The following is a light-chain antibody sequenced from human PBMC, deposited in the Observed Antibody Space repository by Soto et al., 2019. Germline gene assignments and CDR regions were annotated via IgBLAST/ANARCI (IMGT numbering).Light chain of an antibody. CDR3: TSFTSSSTQV. Sequence: QYVLTQPASVSGSPGQSITMSCTGTSGDVDAFDYVSWYQQHPGKAPKLMIFEVSDRPSGVSDRFSGSKSGSTASLTISGLQAEDEADYFCTSFTSSSTQVFGTGTKVTVL. CDR2: EVS. CDR1: SGDVDAFDY. V-gene: IGLV2-14*01. J-gene: IGLJ1*01.